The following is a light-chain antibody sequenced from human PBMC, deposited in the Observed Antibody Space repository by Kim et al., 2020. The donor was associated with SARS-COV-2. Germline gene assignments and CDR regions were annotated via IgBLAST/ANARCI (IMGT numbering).Light chain of an antibody. V-gene: IGLV4-69*01. Sequence: LGASVKLTCTLCSGHSSYAIAWHQQQPEKGPRYLMKVNSDGSHSKGDGIPDRISGSSSGAERYLTNSSLQSEDEADYYCQTWGTGVFGGGTKLTVL. J-gene: IGLJ3*02. CDR2: VNSDGSH. CDR3: QTWGTGV. CDR1: SGHSSYA.